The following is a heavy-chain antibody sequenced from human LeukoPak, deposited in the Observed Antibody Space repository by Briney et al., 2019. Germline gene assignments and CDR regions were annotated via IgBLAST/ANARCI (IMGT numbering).Heavy chain of an antibody. CDR2: IIPIFGTA. V-gene: IGHV1-69*13. J-gene: IGHJ6*02. CDR3: AADYDFWSGYYYYGMDV. D-gene: IGHD3-3*01. Sequence: ASVKVSCKASGGTFSSYAISWVRQAPGQGLEWMGGIIPIFGTANYAQKFQGRVTITADESTSTAYMELSSLRSEDTAVYYCAADYDFWSGYYYYGMDVWGQGTTVTVSS. CDR1: GGTFSSYA.